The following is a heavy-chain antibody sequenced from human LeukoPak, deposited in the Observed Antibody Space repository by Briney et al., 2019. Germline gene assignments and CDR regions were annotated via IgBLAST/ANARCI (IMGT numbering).Heavy chain of an antibody. D-gene: IGHD6-6*01. Sequence: GGSLRLSCAASGVAFSNYAMSWVRQAPGKGLEWVAAISERGDGTYYADSVKGRFTISRDNSKNTLYLQMNSLRAEDTAVYYCAKLSDSSPSPFDYWGQGTLVTVSS. CDR1: GVAFSNYA. J-gene: IGHJ4*02. CDR3: AKLSDSSPSPFDY. V-gene: IGHV3-23*01. CDR2: ISERGDGT.